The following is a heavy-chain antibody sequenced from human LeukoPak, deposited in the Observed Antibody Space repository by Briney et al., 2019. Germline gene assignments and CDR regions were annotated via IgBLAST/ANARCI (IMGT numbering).Heavy chain of an antibody. D-gene: IGHD3-10*01. CDR3: ARVYYGSGSPRHFDY. V-gene: IGHV3-11*01. CDR1: GFSFSDYY. Sequence: GGSLRLSCAASGFSFSDYYVSWIRQAPGKGLECVSYISSRGTTIYYADSVKDRFTISRDNAKNSLYLQMSSLRAEDTAVYYCARVYYGSGSPRHFDYWGQGTLVTVSS. CDR2: ISSRGTTI. J-gene: IGHJ4*02.